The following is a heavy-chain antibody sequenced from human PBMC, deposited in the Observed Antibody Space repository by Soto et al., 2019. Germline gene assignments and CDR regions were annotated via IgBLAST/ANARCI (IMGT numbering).Heavy chain of an antibody. Sequence: QVQLVESGGGVVQPGRSLRLSCAASGFTFSSYGMHWVRQAPGKGLEWVAVIWYDGSNKYYADSVKGRFTISRDNSKNTLYLQMNSLRAEDTAVYYFASGTIQYWYFDLWGRGTLVTVSS. D-gene: IGHD3-3*01. CDR2: IWYDGSNK. V-gene: IGHV3-33*01. J-gene: IGHJ2*01. CDR3: ASGTIQYWYFDL. CDR1: GFTFSSYG.